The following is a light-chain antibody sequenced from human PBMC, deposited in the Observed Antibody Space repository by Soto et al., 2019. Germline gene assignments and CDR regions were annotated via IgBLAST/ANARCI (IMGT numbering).Light chain of an antibody. Sequence: SYELTQPPSVSVAPGKTARITCGGNNIGSKSVHWYQQKPGQAPVLVIYYDSDRPSGIPEQFSGSNSGNTATLTISRVEAGDEADYYCQVWDSSSDHYVFGTGTKLTVL. V-gene: IGLV3-21*04. CDR3: QVWDSSSDHYV. CDR1: NIGSKS. J-gene: IGLJ1*01. CDR2: YDS.